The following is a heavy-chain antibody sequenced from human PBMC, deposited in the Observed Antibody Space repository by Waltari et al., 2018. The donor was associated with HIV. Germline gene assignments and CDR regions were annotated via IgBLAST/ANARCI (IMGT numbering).Heavy chain of an antibody. Sequence: HVQLVGSGGGLVRPGGSLSLSCPASGLLFRAFAKYWVRQAPGKGLEWVAFISRDGSSKYYADSVQGRFTISRDNSKNSLHLHMNSLRPKDTAVYYCAREGIVAAPFDFWGLGTLVTVSS. CDR2: ISRDGSSK. CDR1: GLLFRAFA. D-gene: IGHD2-15*01. CDR3: AREGIVAAPFDF. J-gene: IGHJ4*02. V-gene: IGHV3-30*01.